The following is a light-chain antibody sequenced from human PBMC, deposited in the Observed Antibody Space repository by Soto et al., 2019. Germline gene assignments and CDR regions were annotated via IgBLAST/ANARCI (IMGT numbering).Light chain of an antibody. Sequence: DRGMTQSPLSLPVTPGEPASISCRSSQSLLHSNGYNYLDWYLQKPGQSPQLLIYLGSNRASGVPDRFSGSGSGTDFTLKISRVEAEDVGVYYCMQPLQSWTFGQGTKVDNK. CDR3: MQPLQSWT. CDR1: QSLLHSNGYNY. J-gene: IGKJ1*01. V-gene: IGKV2-28*01. CDR2: LGS.